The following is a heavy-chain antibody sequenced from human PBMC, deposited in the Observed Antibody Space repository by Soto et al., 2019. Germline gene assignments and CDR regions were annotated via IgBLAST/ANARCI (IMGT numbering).Heavy chain of an antibody. CDR1: GYTFTSYD. V-gene: IGHV1-8*01. CDR3: ARAKKAPTYYDFWSGYYIGGNYYYMDV. CDR2: MNPNSGNT. J-gene: IGHJ6*03. Sequence: ASVKVSCKASGYTFTSYDINWVRQATGQGLEWMGWMNPNSGNTGYAQKFQGRVTMTRNTSISTAYMELSSLRSEDTAVYYCARAKKAPTYYDFWSGYYIGGNYYYMDVWGKGTTVTVSS. D-gene: IGHD3-3*01.